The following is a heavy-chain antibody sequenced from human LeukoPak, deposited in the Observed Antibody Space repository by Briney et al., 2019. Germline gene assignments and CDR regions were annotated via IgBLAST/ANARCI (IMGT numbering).Heavy chain of an antibody. V-gene: IGHV4-39*01. CDR1: GGPITNSNYY. CDR3: ARIRITIFGVALYGMDV. D-gene: IGHD3-3*01. CDR2: IYYGGST. Sequence: SETLSLTCTVSGGPITNSNYYWGWIRQPPGKGLEWIGSIYYGGSTYYNPSLKSRVTISVDTSRNQFSLKLSSVTAADTAVFYCARIRITIFGVALYGMDVWGQGTTVTVSS. J-gene: IGHJ6*02.